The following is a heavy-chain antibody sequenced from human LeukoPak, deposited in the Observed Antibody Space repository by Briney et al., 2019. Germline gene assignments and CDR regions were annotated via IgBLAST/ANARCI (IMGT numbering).Heavy chain of an antibody. CDR1: GFTVSSNY. CDR3: ASNLRYCSGGSCYSNDF. V-gene: IGHV3-11*04. J-gene: IGHJ4*02. Sequence: PGGSLRLSCAASGFTVSSNYMSWVRQAPGKGLEWVSYISKTDSSTNYADSVRGRFTISRDDAKRSLYLQVNSLRAEDTAVYYCASNLRYCSGGSCYSNDFWGQGTLVTVSS. CDR2: ISKTDSST. D-gene: IGHD2-15*01.